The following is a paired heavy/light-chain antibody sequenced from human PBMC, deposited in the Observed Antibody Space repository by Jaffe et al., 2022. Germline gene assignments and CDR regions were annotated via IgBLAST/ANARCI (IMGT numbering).Heavy chain of an antibody. CDR2: INTDGSRT. CDR1: GFTFSSYW. Sequence: QLVGSGGGLVQPGGSLRLSCAASGFTFSSYWIHWVRQAPGKGLVWVSRINTDGSRTDYADSVKGRFTISRDNAENTVYLQMNSLRAEDTAVYYCTRLTVTDWFDPWGQGTLVTVSS. D-gene: IGHD3-9*01. CDR3: TRLTVTDWFDP. J-gene: IGHJ5*02. V-gene: IGHV3-74*01.
Light chain of an antibody. Sequence: DIQMTQSPSSLSASVGDRVTITCRASQGIRSDLGWYQQKPGKAPKRLVYAASTLQSGVPSRFSGSGSETEFTLTISSLQPEDFATYYCLQHNSYPPTFGQGTMVEIK. J-gene: IGKJ1*01. CDR3: LQHNSYPPT. CDR2: AAS. V-gene: IGKV1-17*01. CDR1: QGIRSD.